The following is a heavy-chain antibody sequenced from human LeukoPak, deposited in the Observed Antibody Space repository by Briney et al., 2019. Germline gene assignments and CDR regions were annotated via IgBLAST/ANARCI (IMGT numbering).Heavy chain of an antibody. D-gene: IGHD6-13*01. Sequence: SLRLSCXASGFIFSSYNMNWVRRAPGKGLEWVSYISSSSSTIHYADSVKGRFTISRDNAKNSLYLQMNSLRDEDTAVYYCARSGVYSSSWYRLYYFDYWGQGTLVTVSS. CDR2: ISSSSSTI. J-gene: IGHJ4*02. CDR3: ARSGVYSSSWYRLYYFDY. CDR1: GFIFSSYN. V-gene: IGHV3-48*02.